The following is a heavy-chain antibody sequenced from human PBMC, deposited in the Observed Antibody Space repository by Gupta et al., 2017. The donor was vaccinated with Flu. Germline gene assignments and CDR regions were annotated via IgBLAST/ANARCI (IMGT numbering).Heavy chain of an antibody. V-gene: IGHV3-30*18. D-gene: IGHD6-19*01. CDR1: GFPFRSHC. CDR3: AKDQQWLPTLYGMDV. CDR2: ISYDGSNE. J-gene: IGHJ6*02. Sequence: QVPLVESGGGGVQPGRSLRLTCAASGFPFRSHCMHWVRQAPGKGVEWVAVISYDGSNEYYADSVKGRFTISRDNSKNTLYLQMNSLRAEDTAVYYCAKDQQWLPTLYGMDVWGQGTTVTVSS.